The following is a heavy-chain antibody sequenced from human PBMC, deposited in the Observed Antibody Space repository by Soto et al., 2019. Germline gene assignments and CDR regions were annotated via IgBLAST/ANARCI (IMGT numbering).Heavy chain of an antibody. D-gene: IGHD3-10*01. J-gene: IGHJ4*02. CDR3: ARYVTAGTYYFDS. V-gene: IGHV4-59*01. Sequence: PPGKGLEWFGHMYHSGNTYSNPSLKSRVTISVDTSKNQFSLRLSSVTAADAAVYFCARYVTAGTYYFDSWGQGTLVTVSS. CDR2: MYHSGNT.